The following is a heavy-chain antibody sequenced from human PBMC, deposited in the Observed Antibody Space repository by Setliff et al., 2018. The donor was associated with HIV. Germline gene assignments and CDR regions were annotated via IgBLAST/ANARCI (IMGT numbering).Heavy chain of an antibody. CDR1: GFTFKSYG. Sequence: GGSLRLSCVDNGFTFKSYGMHWVRQAPGKGLEWVAFISYDGSTKFYADSVKGRFTISRDNSKNTLYLQMNSLRAEDTAVYYCAREPPHGGEYILTTYYMDVWGKGTTVTVSS. CDR3: AREPPHGGEYILTTYYMDV. D-gene: IGHD6-6*01. V-gene: IGHV3-30*03. J-gene: IGHJ6*03. CDR2: ISYDGSTK.